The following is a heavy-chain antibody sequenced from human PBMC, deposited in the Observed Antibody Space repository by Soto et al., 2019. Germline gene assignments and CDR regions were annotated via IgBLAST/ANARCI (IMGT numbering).Heavy chain of an antibody. Sequence: SETLSLTCTVSGGSISSSSYYWGWIRQPPGKGLEWIGSIYYSGSTYYNPSPKSRVTISVDTSKNQFSLKLSSVTAADTAVYYCASLVCSGGSCYSPYYYYMDVWGKGTTVTVSS. J-gene: IGHJ6*03. CDR3: ASLVCSGGSCYSPYYYYMDV. D-gene: IGHD2-15*01. V-gene: IGHV4-39*01. CDR2: IYYSGST. CDR1: GGSISSSSYY.